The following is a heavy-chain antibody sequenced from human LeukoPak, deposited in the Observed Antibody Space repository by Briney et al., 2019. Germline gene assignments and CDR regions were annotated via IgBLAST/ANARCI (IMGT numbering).Heavy chain of an antibody. V-gene: IGHV3-53*04. D-gene: IGHD5-18*01. CDR3: ARVDTVMAYYFDL. CDR1: GXTVSTNC. Sequence: GGSLRLSCAASGXTVSTNCMTWVPQAPGKGLEWVSTIYSGGPTYYADSVMGRFTISRHNSRNTLYLQMNSLRAEDTAVYYCARVDTVMAYYFDLWGQGTLVTVSS. CDR2: IYSGGPT. J-gene: IGHJ4*02.